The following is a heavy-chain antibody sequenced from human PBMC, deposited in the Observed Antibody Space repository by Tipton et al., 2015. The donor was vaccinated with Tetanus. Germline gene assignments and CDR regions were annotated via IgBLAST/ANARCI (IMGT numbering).Heavy chain of an antibody. J-gene: IGHJ4*02. CDR3: ATAAFSTSWHFDY. Sequence: SLRLSCAASGFTFSSYDMDWVRQAPGKGLEWVAVISSDGSNKKYADSVKGRFTISRDNSKNTLSLQMNSLRPEDTAVYYCATAAFSTSWHFDYWGQGTLVTVSS. D-gene: IGHD2-2*01. CDR1: GFTFSSYD. CDR2: ISSDGSNK. V-gene: IGHV3-30*03.